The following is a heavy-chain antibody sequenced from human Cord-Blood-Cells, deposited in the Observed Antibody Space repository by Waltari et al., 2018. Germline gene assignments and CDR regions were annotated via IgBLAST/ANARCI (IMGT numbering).Heavy chain of an antibody. Sequence: QVQLQQWGAGLLKPSETLSLTCAVYGGSFSGYYWSWIRQPPGKGLGWIGEINHSGSTNYNPSLKSRVTISVDTSKNQFSLKLSSVTAADTAVYYCARGLRFLEWLFDYWGQGTLVTVSS. J-gene: IGHJ4*02. D-gene: IGHD3-3*01. V-gene: IGHV4-34*01. CDR1: GGSFSGYY. CDR3: ARGLRFLEWLFDY. CDR2: INHSGST.